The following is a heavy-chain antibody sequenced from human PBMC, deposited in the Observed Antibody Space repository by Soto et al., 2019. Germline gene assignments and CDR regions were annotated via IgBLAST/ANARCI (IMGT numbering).Heavy chain of an antibody. Sequence: PGGSLRLSCAASGFTFSSYAMSWVRQAPGKGLEWVSAISGSGGSIYYTDSVKGRFTISRDNSKNTLYLQMNSLRAEDTAVYYCAKNIVVVPAAISSEGPISFDYWGQGTLVTVSS. CDR2: ISGSGGSI. CDR3: AKNIVVVPAAISSEGPISFDY. D-gene: IGHD2-2*01. CDR1: GFTFSSYA. V-gene: IGHV3-23*01. J-gene: IGHJ4*02.